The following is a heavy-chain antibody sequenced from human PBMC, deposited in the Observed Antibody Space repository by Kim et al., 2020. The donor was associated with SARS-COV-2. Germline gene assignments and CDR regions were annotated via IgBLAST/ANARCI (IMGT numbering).Heavy chain of an antibody. V-gene: IGHV3-30-3*01. J-gene: IGHJ6*02. CDR1: RFTFSDYP. D-gene: IGHD1-7*01. Sequence: GGSLRLSCAASRFTFSDYPMHWVRQAPGKGLEWVSVISYDGNKKYYADSVKGRFSISRDNSRNTLYLQMNSLRADDTALYYCARDAGEGQLFNYYYHYYGMDVWGQGTTVTVSS. CDR2: ISYDGNKK. CDR3: ARDAGEGQLFNYYYHYYGMDV.